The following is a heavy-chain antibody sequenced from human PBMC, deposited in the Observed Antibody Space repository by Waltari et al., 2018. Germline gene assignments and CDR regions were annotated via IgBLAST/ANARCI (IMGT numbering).Heavy chain of an antibody. Sequence: EVQLVESGGGLVLPGGSVRLSCAASGFNFNSYWMHWVRQAPGKGLGGGSRINSDGSSPTYAESVKGRFSISRDNAKNTLYLQMNSLRAEDTAVYYCAREDGEKGAFDIWGQGTMVTVSP. CDR2: INSDGSSP. CDR1: GFNFNSYW. CDR3: AREDGEKGAFDI. D-gene: IGHD3-10*01. V-gene: IGHV3-74*01. J-gene: IGHJ3*02.